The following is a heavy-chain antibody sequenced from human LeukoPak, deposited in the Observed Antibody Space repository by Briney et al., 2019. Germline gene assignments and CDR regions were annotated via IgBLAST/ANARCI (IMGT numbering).Heavy chain of an antibody. CDR2: IFHTGRT. Sequence: PSETLSLTCKVSGYSIGGDYYWAWLRQPPGKGLEWIGSIFHTGRTVYNPSYESRLTISMDTSKNEFFLRLNSVTAADTAVYFCARDGGYPTTDEGFDPWGLGTLVTVSS. J-gene: IGHJ5*02. CDR3: ARDGGYPTTDEGFDP. CDR1: GYSIGGDYY. D-gene: IGHD5-12*01. V-gene: IGHV4-38-2*02.